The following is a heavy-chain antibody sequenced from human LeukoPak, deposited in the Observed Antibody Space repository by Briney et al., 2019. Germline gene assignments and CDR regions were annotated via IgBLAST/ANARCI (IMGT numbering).Heavy chain of an antibody. CDR3: AGDVGYDSSGYSLNGQTQLNDY. CDR2: ISAYNGNT. V-gene: IGHV1-18*01. D-gene: IGHD3-22*01. CDR1: GYTFTSYG. Sequence: ASVKVSCKASGYTFTSYGISWVRQAPGQGLEWMGWISAYNGNTNYAQKLQGRVTMTTDTSTSTAYMELRSLRSDDTAVYYCAGDVGYDSSGYSLNGQTQLNDYWGQGTLVTVSS. J-gene: IGHJ4*02.